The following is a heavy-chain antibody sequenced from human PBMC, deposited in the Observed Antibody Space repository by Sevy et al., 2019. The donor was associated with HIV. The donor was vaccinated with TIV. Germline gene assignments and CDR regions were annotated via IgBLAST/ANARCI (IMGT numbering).Heavy chain of an antibody. CDR1: GFTFSDHY. V-gene: IGHV3-72*01. Sequence: GGSLRLSCVASGFTFSDHYMEWVRQAPGKGLEWVGRTRNKADGYTTEYAAAVKGRSNISRDESKNSRYVQMNSLKAEDTAVYYCATHAGIAAAGRVFDYWGQGTLVTVSS. D-gene: IGHD6-13*01. CDR2: TRNKADGYTT. CDR3: ATHAGIAAAGRVFDY. J-gene: IGHJ4*02.